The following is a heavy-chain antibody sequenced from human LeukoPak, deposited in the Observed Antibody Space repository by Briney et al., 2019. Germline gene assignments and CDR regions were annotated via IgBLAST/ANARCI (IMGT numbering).Heavy chain of an antibody. V-gene: IGHV4-34*01. CDR2: INHSGST. J-gene: IGHJ4*02. Sequence: SETLSLTCAVYGGSFSGYYWSWIRQPPGKGLEWIGEINHSGSTNYNPSLKSRVTISVDTSKNQFSLKLSSVTAADTAVYYCARPQRWGTLNLVYWGQGTLVIVSS. D-gene: IGHD2-8*02. CDR3: ARPQRWGTLNLVY. CDR1: GGSFSGYY.